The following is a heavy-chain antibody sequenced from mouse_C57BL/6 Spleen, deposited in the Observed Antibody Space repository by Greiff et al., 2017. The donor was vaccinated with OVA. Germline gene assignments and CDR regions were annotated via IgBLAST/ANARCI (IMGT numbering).Heavy chain of an antibody. J-gene: IGHJ3*01. V-gene: IGHV1-54*01. CDR1: GYAFTNYL. CDR3: ARGGLGEAWFAY. CDR2: INPGSGGT. D-gene: IGHD2-13*01. Sequence: QVQLQQSGAELVRPGTSVKVSCKASGYAFTNYLIEWVKQRPGQGLEWIGVINPGSGGTNYNEKFKGKATLTADKSSSTAYMQLSSLTSEDSAVYFCARGGLGEAWFAYWGQGTLVTVSA.